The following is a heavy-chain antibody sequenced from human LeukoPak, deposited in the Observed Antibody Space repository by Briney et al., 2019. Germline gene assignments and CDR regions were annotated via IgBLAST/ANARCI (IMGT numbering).Heavy chain of an antibody. CDR1: GFTFSSYG. CDR3: AKGLVCSGICYPFDY. Sequence: PGRSLRLSCAASGFTFSSYGMHWVRQAPGKGLEWVAVISYDGSNKYYADSVKGRFTTSRDNSKNTLYLQMNSLRAEDTAVYYCAKGLVCSGICYPFDYWGQGTLVTVSS. D-gene: IGHD2-15*01. V-gene: IGHV3-30*18. J-gene: IGHJ4*02. CDR2: ISYDGSNK.